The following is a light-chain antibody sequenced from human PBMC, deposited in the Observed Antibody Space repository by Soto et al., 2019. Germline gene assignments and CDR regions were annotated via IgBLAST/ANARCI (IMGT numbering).Light chain of an antibody. V-gene: IGKV2-24*01. CDR1: ESLVHTDGNTY. Sequence: DVVLTQTPLSSPVTLGQPASFSCRSSESLVHTDGNTYLNWLQQRPGQPPRLLIYNVAYRFSGVPDRFSGSGAGTDFTLKISRVEPEDVGTYYCMQATNYPPYTLGQGTKLEIE. CDR3: MQATNYPPYT. CDR2: NVA. J-gene: IGKJ2*01.